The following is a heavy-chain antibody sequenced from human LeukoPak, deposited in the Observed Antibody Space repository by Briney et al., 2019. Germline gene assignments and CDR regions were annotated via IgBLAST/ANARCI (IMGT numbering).Heavy chain of an antibody. CDR3: ARPPSRASI. CDR1: GFTFSSYA. J-gene: IGHJ3*02. CDR2: ISYDGSNK. Sequence: GGSLRLSCAASGFTFSSYAMHWVRQAPGRGLEWVAVISYDGSNKYNADSVKGRFTISRDNSKNTLYLQMTRLRAEDTAVYSCARPPSRASIWGQGTMVTVSS. V-gene: IGHV3-30-3*01.